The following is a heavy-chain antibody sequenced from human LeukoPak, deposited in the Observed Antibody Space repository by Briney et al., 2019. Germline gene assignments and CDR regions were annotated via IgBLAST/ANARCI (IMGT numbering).Heavy chain of an antibody. CDR3: AREGGIARPPYLYYYIDV. D-gene: IGHD6-6*01. CDR2: ISTYSANT. J-gene: IGHJ6*03. Sequence: PWASVKVSCKASGYTFNNHDINWVRQAPGRGLEWMEWISTYSANTNYAQEFQDRVIMTTDTSTSTDYMELRSLRSDDTAVYYCAREGGIARPPYLYYYIDVWGKGTTVTVSS. V-gene: IGHV1-18*01. CDR1: GYTFNNHD.